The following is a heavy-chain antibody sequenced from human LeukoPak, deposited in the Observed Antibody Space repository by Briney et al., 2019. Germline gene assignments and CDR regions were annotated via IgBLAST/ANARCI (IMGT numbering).Heavy chain of an antibody. Sequence: SETLSLTCAVHGVSFRGHFWTLIRQSPGKGLEWIGEINHSGSTNYNPSLKSRVTISLDTSKNQFSLNLSSVTAADTAVYYCASAIFYRDGYFDYWGQGTLVTVSS. CDR2: INHSGST. J-gene: IGHJ4*02. CDR3: ASAIFYRDGYFDY. D-gene: IGHD2-8*01. CDR1: GVSFRGHF. V-gene: IGHV4-34*01.